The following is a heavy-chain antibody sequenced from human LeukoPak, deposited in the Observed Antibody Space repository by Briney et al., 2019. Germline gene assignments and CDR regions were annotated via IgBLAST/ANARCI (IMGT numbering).Heavy chain of an antibody. D-gene: IGHD3-10*01. CDR1: GFTVSTDN. CDR2: VYSGNDGT. CDR3: TKRSRGYYDY. Sequence: GGSLRLSRAASGFTVSTDNMSWVRQVPGKGLEWVSVVYSGNDGTNYADSVRGRFTISRDDSKNMVYLQMNNLRLEDAAVYYCTKRSRGYYDYWGQGILVTVSS. V-gene: IGHV3-66*02. J-gene: IGHJ4*02.